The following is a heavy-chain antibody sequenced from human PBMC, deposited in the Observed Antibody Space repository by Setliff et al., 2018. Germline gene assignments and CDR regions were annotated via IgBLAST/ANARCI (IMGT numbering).Heavy chain of an antibody. CDR3: ARDRITIFGVVIPFDY. J-gene: IGHJ4*02. Sequence: PSETLSLTCTVSGGSISSSSYYWGWIRQPPGKGLEWIGSIYYSGSTYYNPSLKSRVTISVDTSKNQFSLKLSSVTAADTAVYYCARDRITIFGVVIPFDYWDQGTLVTVSS. V-gene: IGHV4-39*07. CDR2: IYYSGST. CDR1: GGSISSSSYY. D-gene: IGHD3-3*01.